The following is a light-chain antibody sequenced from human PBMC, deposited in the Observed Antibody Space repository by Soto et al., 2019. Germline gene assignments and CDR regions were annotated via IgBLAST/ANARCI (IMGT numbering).Light chain of an antibody. J-gene: IGKJ1*01. V-gene: IGKV3-20*01. Sequence: EMVLTQSPGTLSLSPGERATLSCRASQSVSSSYLAWYQQKPGQAPRLLIYGASSRATGIPGRFSGSGSRTDDTLTISSLEPEDVVVYYCQQYGSSPTFGQGTKVEIK. CDR3: QQYGSSPT. CDR1: QSVSSSY. CDR2: GAS.